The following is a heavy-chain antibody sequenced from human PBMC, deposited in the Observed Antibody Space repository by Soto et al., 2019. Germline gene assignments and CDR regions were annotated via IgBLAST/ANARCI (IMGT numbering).Heavy chain of an antibody. CDR3: ARDKVVRGERAYWFDP. V-gene: IGHV1-2*02. J-gene: IGHJ5*02. CDR1: GYTFTGYY. CDR2: INPNSGGT. D-gene: IGHD3-10*01. Sequence: GASVKVSCKASGYTFTGYYMHWVRQAPGQGLEWMGWINPNSGGTNYAQKFQGRVTMTRDTSISTAYMELSRLRSDDTAMYYCARDKVVRGERAYWFDPWGQGTLVTVSS.